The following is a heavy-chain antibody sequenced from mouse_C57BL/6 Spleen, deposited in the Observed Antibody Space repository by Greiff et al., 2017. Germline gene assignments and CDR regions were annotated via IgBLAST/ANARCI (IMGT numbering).Heavy chain of an antibody. Sequence: EVQLQQSGAELVKPGASVQLSCTASGFNIKDYYMHWVKQRTEQGLEWIGRIDPEDGETQYDPKFHGKATITADTSSNTAYMQISSLTSEDTAVYYCARPDYFDYWGPCTTLTAAS. CDR1: GFNIKDYY. V-gene: IGHV14-2*01. CDR3: ARPDYFDY. J-gene: IGHJ2*01. CDR2: IDPEDGET.